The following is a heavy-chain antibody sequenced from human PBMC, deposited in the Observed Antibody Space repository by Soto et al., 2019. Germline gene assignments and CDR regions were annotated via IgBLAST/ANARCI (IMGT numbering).Heavy chain of an antibody. D-gene: IGHD2-8*01. CDR1: GFTFSDYY. V-gene: IGHV3-11*01. J-gene: IGHJ4*02. Sequence: GGSLRLSCAASGFTFSDYYMSWIRQAPGKGLEWVSYISSSGSTIYYADSVKGRFTISRDNAKNSLYLQMNSLRAEDTAVYYCASGGVLMVYPYYFDYWGQGTLVTVSS. CDR3: ASGGVLMVYPYYFDY. CDR2: ISSSGSTI.